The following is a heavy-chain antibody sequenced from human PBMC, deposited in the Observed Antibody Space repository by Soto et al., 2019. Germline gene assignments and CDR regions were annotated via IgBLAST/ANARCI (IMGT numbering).Heavy chain of an antibody. V-gene: IGHV4-59*01. CDR1: GGSISSYY. Sequence: SETLSLTCTVSGGSISSYYWSWIRQPPGKGLEWIGYIYYSGSTNYNPSLKSRVTISVDTSKNQFSLKLSSVTAADTAVYYCERGLYSRAYHYYFDYWGQGTLVTVYS. J-gene: IGHJ4*02. CDR2: IYYSGST. CDR3: ERGLYSRAYHYYFDY. D-gene: IGHD6-25*01.